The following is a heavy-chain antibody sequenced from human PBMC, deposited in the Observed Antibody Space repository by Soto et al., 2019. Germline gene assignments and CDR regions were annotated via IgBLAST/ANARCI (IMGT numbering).Heavy chain of an antibody. CDR1: GFTFSSYS. Sequence: PGGSLRLSCAASGFTFSSYSMNWVRQAPGKGLEWVSSISSSSSYIYYADSVKGRFTISRDNAKNSLYLQMNSLRAEDTAVYYCARDRYSRGFGELDLGWYYYGMDVWGQGTTVTVSS. J-gene: IGHJ6*02. D-gene: IGHD3-10*01. CDR2: ISSSSSYI. CDR3: ARDRYSRGFGELDLGWYYYGMDV. V-gene: IGHV3-21*01.